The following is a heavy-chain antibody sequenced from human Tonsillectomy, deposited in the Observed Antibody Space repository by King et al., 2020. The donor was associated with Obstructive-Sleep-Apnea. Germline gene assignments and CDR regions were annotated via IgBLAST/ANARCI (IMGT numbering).Heavy chain of an antibody. CDR2: IDPSDSYT. CDR1: GCSFTSYW. D-gene: IGHD6-6*01. J-gene: IGHJ4*02. Sequence: VQLVESGAEVKKPGESLRISCKGSGCSFTSYWISWVRQMPGKGLEWMGRIDPSDSYTNYSPSFQGHVTISADKSISTAYLQWSSLKASDTAMYYCVKSRSSVEDDSWGQGTLVTVSS. V-gene: IGHV5-10-1*03. CDR3: VKSRSSVEDDS.